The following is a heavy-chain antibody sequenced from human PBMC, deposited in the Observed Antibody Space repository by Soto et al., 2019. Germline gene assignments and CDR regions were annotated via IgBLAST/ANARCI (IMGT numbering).Heavy chain of an antibody. Sequence: QVQLVESGEGVVRPGRSLRLCCAASGFTFSSYAMHWVRQAPGKGLEWVAVISYDGSNKYYADSVKGRFTISRDNSKNTLYLQMNSLRAEDTAVYYCASGGYYYDSSTLDYWGQGTLVTVSS. V-gene: IGHV3-30-3*01. CDR1: GFTFSSYA. J-gene: IGHJ4*02. CDR3: ASGGYYYDSSTLDY. D-gene: IGHD3-22*01. CDR2: ISYDGSNK.